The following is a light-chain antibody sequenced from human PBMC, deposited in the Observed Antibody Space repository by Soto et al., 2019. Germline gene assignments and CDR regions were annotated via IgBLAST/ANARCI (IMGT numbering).Light chain of an antibody. V-gene: IGKV3-20*01. Sequence: DIVMTQSPDSLAVSLGERATITCKSSQSVSSSYLAWYQQKPGQAPRLLIYGASSRATGIPDRFSGSGSGTDFTLTISSLQAEDVAVYYCQQYYSTSWTFGQGTKVDIK. J-gene: IGKJ1*01. CDR1: QSVSSSY. CDR3: QQYYSTSWT. CDR2: GAS.